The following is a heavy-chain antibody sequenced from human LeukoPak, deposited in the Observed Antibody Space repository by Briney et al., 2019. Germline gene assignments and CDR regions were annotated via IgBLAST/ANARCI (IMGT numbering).Heavy chain of an antibody. CDR1: GFSFSSYY. D-gene: IGHD2-21*02. CDR2: IWYDGSNK. CDR3: ARDFGDCLDY. J-gene: IGHJ4*02. Sequence: GGSLRLSCAASGFSFSSYYMSWVRQAPGKGLEWVAVIWYDGSNKYYADSVKGRFTISRDNSKNTLYLQMNSLRAEDTAVYYCARDFGDCLDYWGQGTLVTVSS. V-gene: IGHV3-33*01.